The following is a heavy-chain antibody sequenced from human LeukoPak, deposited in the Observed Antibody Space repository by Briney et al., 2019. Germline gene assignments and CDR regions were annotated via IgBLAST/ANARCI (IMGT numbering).Heavy chain of an antibody. V-gene: IGHV3-21*04. D-gene: IGHD1-20*01. CDR2: ISTGSGYV. Sequence: GGSLRLSCAASGFTFSSYSMNWVRQAPGKGLEWVSSISTGSGYVYYADSVKGRFTISRDTTKNTISLQMNSLRPEDTAVYYCARGYIWYYFDYWGQGTLVTVSS. J-gene: IGHJ4*02. CDR1: GFTFSSYS. CDR3: ARGYIWYYFDY.